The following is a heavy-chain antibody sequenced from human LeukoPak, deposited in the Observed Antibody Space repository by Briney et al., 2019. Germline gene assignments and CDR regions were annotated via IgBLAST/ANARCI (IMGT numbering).Heavy chain of an antibody. CDR3: ARGRGPYGWFDP. CDR2: ISNSASSI. Sequence: SGGSLRLSCAASGFTFSSFSMNWVRQGPGEGLEWISYISNSASSIQYADSVKGRFTISRDNAENSLYLQMNSLRAEDTAVYYCARGRGPYGWFDPWGQGTLVTVSS. V-gene: IGHV3-48*01. J-gene: IGHJ5*02. CDR1: GFTFSSFS. D-gene: IGHD3-10*01.